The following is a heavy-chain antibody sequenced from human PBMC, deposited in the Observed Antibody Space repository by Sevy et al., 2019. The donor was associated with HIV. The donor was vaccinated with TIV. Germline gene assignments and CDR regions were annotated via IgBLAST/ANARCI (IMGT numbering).Heavy chain of an antibody. CDR3: SRVARGDYYGSASYNWFDP. Sequence: LLQLRETLSLTCAVSGGHIRSGGYSWSWIRQPPGKGLEWIGYIYHSGRTYYNPSLKSRVTISVDRSKNQFSLKLSSVTAADAAVDYCSRVARGDYYGSASYNWFDPWGQGTLVTVSS. D-gene: IGHD3-10*01. CDR2: IYHSGRT. J-gene: IGHJ5*02. V-gene: IGHV4-30-2*01. CDR1: GGHIRSGGYS.